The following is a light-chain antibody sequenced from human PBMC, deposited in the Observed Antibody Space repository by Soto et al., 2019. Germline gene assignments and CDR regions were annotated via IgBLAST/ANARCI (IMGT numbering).Light chain of an antibody. J-gene: IGKJ1*01. CDR1: QSVDSSF. CDR2: GAS. Sequence: EIVLTESPGSPSLSPGERTTLSCRATQSVDSSFFAWYQKKPGQAPRLLIYGASKWATGIPDRFSGSWSGTDFTLTISRLEPEDFAVYYCQQYVSSVAFGQGTKVDIK. CDR3: QQYVSSVA. V-gene: IGKV3-20*01.